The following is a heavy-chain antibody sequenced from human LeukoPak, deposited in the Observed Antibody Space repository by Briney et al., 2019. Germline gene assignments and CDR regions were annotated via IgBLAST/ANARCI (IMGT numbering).Heavy chain of an antibody. CDR3: ARDMARFLEWFPWEYYMDV. V-gene: IGHV3-21*01. Sequence: GGSLRLSCAASGFTFSSYSMNWVRQAPGKGLEWVSSISSSSSYIYYADSVKGRFTISRDNAKNSLYLQMNSLRAEDTAVYYCARDMARFLEWFPWEYYMDVWGKGTTVTVSS. CDR1: GFTFSSYS. CDR2: ISSSSSYI. D-gene: IGHD3-3*01. J-gene: IGHJ6*03.